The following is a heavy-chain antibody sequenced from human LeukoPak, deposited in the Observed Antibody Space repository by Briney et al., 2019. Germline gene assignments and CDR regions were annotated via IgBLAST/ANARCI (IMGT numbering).Heavy chain of an antibody. CDR2: IYYSGST. CDR3: ARDGGEGGATFDY. J-gene: IGHJ4*02. D-gene: IGHD1-26*01. V-gene: IGHV4-59*01. Sequence: PSETLSLTCTVSGGSIISYYWSWIRQPPGKGLEWIGYIYYSGSTNYNPSLKSRVTISVDTSKNQFSLKLSSVTAADTAVYYCARDGGEGGATFDYWGQGTLVTVSS. CDR1: GGSIISYY.